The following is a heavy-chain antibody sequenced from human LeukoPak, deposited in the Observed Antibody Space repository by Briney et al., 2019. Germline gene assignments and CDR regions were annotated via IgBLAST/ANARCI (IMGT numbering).Heavy chain of an antibody. D-gene: IGHD2-21*01. CDR3: ARDCFAENNY. Sequence: PGGSLRLSCAASGFTFSSYWMTWVRQAPGKGLEWVANIKQDGSEKCYVDSVQGRFTISRDNAKNSLYLQMNSLRTEDTAVYYCARDCFAENNYWGQGILVTVSS. CDR2: IKQDGSEK. V-gene: IGHV3-7*01. J-gene: IGHJ4*02. CDR1: GFTFSSYW.